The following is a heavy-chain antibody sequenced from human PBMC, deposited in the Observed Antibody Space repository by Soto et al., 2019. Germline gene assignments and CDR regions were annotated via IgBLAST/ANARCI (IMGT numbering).Heavy chain of an antibody. V-gene: IGHV3-33*01. D-gene: IGHD3-3*01. CDR3: ARDPPIFVVVWGGMDV. J-gene: IGHJ6*02. CDR1: GFTFSSYG. Sequence: QVQLVESGGGVVQPGRSLRLSCAASGFTFSSYGMHWVRQAPGKGLEWVAVIWYDGSNKYYADSVKGRFTISRDNSKNTLYLQMNSLIAEDTAVYYCARDPPIFVVVWGGMDVWGQGTTVTVSS. CDR2: IWYDGSNK.